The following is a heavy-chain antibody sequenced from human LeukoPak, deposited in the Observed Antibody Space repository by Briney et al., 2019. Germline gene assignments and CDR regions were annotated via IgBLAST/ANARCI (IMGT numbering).Heavy chain of an antibody. D-gene: IGHD2-21*02. CDR3: VTDRARLFWYFDL. CDR2: SDPEDGET. Sequence: ASVKVSCKVSGSTLSDLSIHWVRQAPGKGLEYVGGSDPEDGETFHAQNFQGRVIMTEDTNIDTAYMELSSLRSEDTAIYYCVTDRARLFWYFDLWGRGTLVTVSS. V-gene: IGHV1-24*01. CDR1: GSTLSDLS. J-gene: IGHJ2*01.